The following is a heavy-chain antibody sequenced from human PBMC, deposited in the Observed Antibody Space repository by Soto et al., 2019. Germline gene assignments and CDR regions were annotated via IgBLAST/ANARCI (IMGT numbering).Heavy chain of an antibody. CDR3: ARGLYSNWYYPLDS. CDR2: IIPIFGKA. J-gene: IGHJ5*01. V-gene: IGHV1-69*13. CDR1: GGTFRNYA. D-gene: IGHD4-4*01. Sequence: SVKVSCKASGGTFRNYAFSWVRQAPGQGLEWMGGIIPIFGKANYEQRFQGRLTITADESTSTAYMVLNSLRAEDTAVYFCARGLYSNWYYPLDSWGHGTLVTVSS.